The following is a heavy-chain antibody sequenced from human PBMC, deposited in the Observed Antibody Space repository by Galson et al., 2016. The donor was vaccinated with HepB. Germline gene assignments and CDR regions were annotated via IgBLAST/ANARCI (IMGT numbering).Heavy chain of an antibody. D-gene: IGHD1-26*01. Sequence: SLRLSCAASGFTLSSSGMHWVRQAPGKGLEWVAVISSDGSNKYYADSVKGRFTISRDNSKNTLFLQMNSLRAEDTAVYYCAEMGEAGGKNGRELYGMDVWGQGTTVTVSS. V-gene: IGHV3-30*18. CDR3: AEMGEAGGKNGRELYGMDV. CDR2: ISSDGSNK. J-gene: IGHJ6*02. CDR1: GFTLSSSG.